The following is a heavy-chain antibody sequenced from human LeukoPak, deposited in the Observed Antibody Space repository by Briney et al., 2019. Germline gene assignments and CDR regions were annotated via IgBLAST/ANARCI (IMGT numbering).Heavy chain of an antibody. J-gene: IGHJ4*02. CDR3: ATMPGGGYCSSTSCYATFDS. Sequence: GGSLTLSSPAAGLTFSSFEMDCVRHAPGEGLEWVSYISSSGSTIYYADSVKGRFTISIDNARNSLYLQMNRPRAEDTAVYYSATMPGGGYCSSTSCYATFDSWGQGTLVTVSS. D-gene: IGHD2-2*01. CDR2: ISSSGSTI. CDR1: GLTFSSFE. V-gene: IGHV3-48*03.